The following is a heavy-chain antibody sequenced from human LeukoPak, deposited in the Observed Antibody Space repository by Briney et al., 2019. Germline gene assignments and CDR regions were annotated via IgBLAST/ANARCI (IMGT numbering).Heavy chain of an antibody. CDR3: ARDPRGYGGNSQNADY. CDR1: GGSISSGDYY. CDR2: IYYSGST. V-gene: IGHV4-30-4*08. Sequence: SQTLSLTCTVSGGSISSGDYYWSWIRQPPGKGLEWIGYIYYSGSTYYNPSLKSRVTISVDTSKNQFSLKLSSVTAADTAVYYCARDPRGYGGNSQNADYWGQGTLVTASS. D-gene: IGHD4-23*01. J-gene: IGHJ4*02.